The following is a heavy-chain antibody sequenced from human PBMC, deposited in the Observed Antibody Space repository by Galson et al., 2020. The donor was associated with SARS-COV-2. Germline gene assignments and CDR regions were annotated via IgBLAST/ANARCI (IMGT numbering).Heavy chain of an antibody. Sequence: ASVKVSCKVSGYTLTELSMHWVRQAPGKGLEWMGGFDPEDGETIYAQKFQGRVTMTEDTSTDTAYMELSSLRSEDTAVYYCATVPQYYYDSSGYYVRDYWGQGTLVTVSS. CDR1: GYTLTELS. V-gene: IGHV1-24*01. CDR3: ATVPQYYYDSSGYYVRDY. CDR2: FDPEDGET. J-gene: IGHJ4*02. D-gene: IGHD3-22*01.